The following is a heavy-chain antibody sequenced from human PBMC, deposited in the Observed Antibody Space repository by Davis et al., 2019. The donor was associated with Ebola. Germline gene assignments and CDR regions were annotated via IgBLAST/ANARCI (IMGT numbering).Heavy chain of an antibody. D-gene: IGHD2-2*01. CDR3: ARAVVGYCSSTSCLYYFDY. CDR1: GGSISSYY. J-gene: IGHJ4*02. CDR2: IYYSGST. Sequence: PSETLSLTCTVSGGSISSYYLSWIRQPPGKGLEWIGYIYYSGSTNYNPSLKSRVTISVDTSKNQFSLKLSSVTAADTAVYYCARAVVGYCSSTSCLYYFDYWGQGTLVTVSS. V-gene: IGHV4-59*12.